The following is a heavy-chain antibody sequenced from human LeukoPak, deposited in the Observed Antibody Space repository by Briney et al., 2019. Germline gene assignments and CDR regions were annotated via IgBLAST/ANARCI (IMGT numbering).Heavy chain of an antibody. V-gene: IGHV1-69*04. D-gene: IGHD1-26*01. CDR3: ATALIDAGELLRVHYYYMDV. CDR2: IIPILGIA. Sequence: GASVKVSCKASGYTFTSYGISWVRQAPGQGLEWMGRIIPILGIANYAQKFQGRVTMTEDTSTDTAYMELSSLRSEDTAVYYCATALIDAGELLRVHYYYMDVWGKGTTVTVSS. CDR1: GYTFTSYG. J-gene: IGHJ6*03.